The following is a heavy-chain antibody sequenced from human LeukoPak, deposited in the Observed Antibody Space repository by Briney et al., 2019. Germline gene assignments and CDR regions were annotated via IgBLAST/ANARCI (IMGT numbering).Heavy chain of an antibody. CDR2: VYYSGST. J-gene: IGHJ3*02. Sequence: SETLSLTCTVSGGSISSYYWSWIRQPPGKGLESIGFVYYSGSTNYNPSLKSRVTMSVDTSKNQFSLKLSSVTAADTAVYYCASLPVGAGAFDIWGQGTMVTVSS. CDR1: GGSISSYY. V-gene: IGHV4-59*12. CDR3: ASLPVGAGAFDI. D-gene: IGHD1-26*01.